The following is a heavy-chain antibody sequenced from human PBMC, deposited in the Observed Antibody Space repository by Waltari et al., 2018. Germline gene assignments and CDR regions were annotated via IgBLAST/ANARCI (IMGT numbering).Heavy chain of an antibody. Sequence: EVQLVESGGGLVKPGDSLRLSCVASVFTFANAWINWVRQAPGKGLEWVGRRKSKAEGGTTDYAAPVKGRFAISRDDSKDTAYLQMNSLKTEDTAMYFCTTEGGRTWPMYWGQGTLVTVSS. J-gene: IGHJ4*02. CDR1: VFTFANAW. D-gene: IGHD2-2*01. V-gene: IGHV3-15*01. CDR3: TTEGGRTWPMY. CDR2: RKSKAEGGTT.